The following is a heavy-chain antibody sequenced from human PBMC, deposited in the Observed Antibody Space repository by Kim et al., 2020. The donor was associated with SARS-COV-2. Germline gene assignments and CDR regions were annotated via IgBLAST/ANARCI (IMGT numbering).Heavy chain of an antibody. CDR1: GGSISSSNW. V-gene: IGHV4-4*02. J-gene: IGHJ6*02. D-gene: IGHD2-15*01. Sequence: SETLSLTCAVSGGSISSSNWWSWVRQPPGKGLEWIGEIYHSGRTNYNPSLKSRVTISVDKSKNQFSLKLSSVTAADTAVYYCARASRAKYCSGGSCYSGLYYDMDVWGQGTTVAVSS. CDR3: ARASRAKYCSGGSCYSGLYYDMDV. CDR2: IYHSGRT.